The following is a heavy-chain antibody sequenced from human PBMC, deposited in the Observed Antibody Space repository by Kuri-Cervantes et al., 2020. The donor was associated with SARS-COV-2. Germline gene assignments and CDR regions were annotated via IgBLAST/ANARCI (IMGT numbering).Heavy chain of an antibody. CDR2: ISAYNGNT. D-gene: IGHD2-15*01. CDR1: GYTFSTYG. Sequence: ASVKVSCKASGYTFSTYGISWVRQAPGQGLEWMGWISAYNGNTNCAQNLQGRVTMTTDTSTNTAYMELRSLRSDDTAVYYCARDLGWPVVGWFDPWGQGTLVTVSS. CDR3: ARDLGWPVVGWFDP. J-gene: IGHJ5*02. V-gene: IGHV1-18*01.